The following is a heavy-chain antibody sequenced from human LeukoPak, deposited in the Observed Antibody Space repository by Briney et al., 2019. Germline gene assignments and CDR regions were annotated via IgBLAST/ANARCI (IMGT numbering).Heavy chain of an antibody. D-gene: IGHD6-13*01. CDR1: GYSISSGYY. CDR3: ASNIAAAGPYFDY. V-gene: IGHV4-38-2*02. CDR2: IYHSGST. Sequence: SETLSLTCTVSGYSISSGYYWGWIRQPPGKGLEWIGSIYHSGSTYYNPSLKSRVTISVDTSKNQFSLKLSSVTAADTAVYYCASNIAAAGPYFDYWGQGTLVTASS. J-gene: IGHJ4*02.